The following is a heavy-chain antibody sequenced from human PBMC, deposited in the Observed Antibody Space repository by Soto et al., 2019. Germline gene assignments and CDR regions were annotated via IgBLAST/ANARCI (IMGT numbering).Heavy chain of an antibody. V-gene: IGHV3-15*07. CDR2: IKSKTDGGTT. CDR1: GFTFSNAW. Sequence: EVQLVESGGGLVKPGGSLRLSCAASGFTFSNAWMNWVRQAPGKGLEWVGRIKSKTDGGTTDYAAPVKGRFTISRDDSNNTLYLQMNSLKTEDTAVYYCTTGGDYAYYYSMDVWGQGTTVTVSS. D-gene: IGHD4-17*01. J-gene: IGHJ6*02. CDR3: TTGGDYAYYYSMDV.